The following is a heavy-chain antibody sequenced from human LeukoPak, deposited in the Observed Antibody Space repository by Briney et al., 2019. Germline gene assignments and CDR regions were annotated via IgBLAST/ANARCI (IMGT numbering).Heavy chain of an antibody. CDR2: ISYDGSNK. D-gene: IGHD6-19*01. CDR1: GFTFSSYG. J-gene: IGHJ5*02. Sequence: PGRSLRLSYAASGFTFSSYGMHWVRQAPGKGLEWVAVISYDGSNKYYADSVKGRFTISRDNSKNTLYLQMNSLRAEDTAVYYCAKSIDKYSSGWSNWFDPWGQGTLVTVSS. V-gene: IGHV3-30*18. CDR3: AKSIDKYSSGWSNWFDP.